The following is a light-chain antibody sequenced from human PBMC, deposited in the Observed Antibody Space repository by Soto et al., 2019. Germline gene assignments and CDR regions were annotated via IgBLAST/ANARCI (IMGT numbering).Light chain of an antibody. J-gene: IGKJ2*01. Sequence: EIVLMQSPGTLSLSPGERATLSCRASQSVSSSYLAWYQQKPGQAPRLLIYGASSRATGIPDRFSGSGSGADFTLTISRLEPEDFAVYSCQQYGSSPVYTFGQGTKLEIK. V-gene: IGKV3-20*01. CDR3: QQYGSSPVYT. CDR1: QSVSSSY. CDR2: GAS.